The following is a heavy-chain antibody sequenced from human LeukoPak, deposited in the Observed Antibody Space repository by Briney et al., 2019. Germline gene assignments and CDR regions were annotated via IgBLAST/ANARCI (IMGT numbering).Heavy chain of an antibody. J-gene: IGHJ4*02. CDR3: ARGNRSPYYYGSGSYYYFDY. D-gene: IGHD3-10*01. CDR2: INHSGST. V-gene: IGHV4-34*01. Sequence: SETLSLTCAAYGGSFSGYYWSWIRQPPGKGLEWIGEINHSGSTNYNPSLKSRVTISVDTSKNQFSLKLSSVTAADTAVYYCARGNRSPYYYGSGSYYYFDYWGQGTLVTVSS. CDR1: GGSFSGYY.